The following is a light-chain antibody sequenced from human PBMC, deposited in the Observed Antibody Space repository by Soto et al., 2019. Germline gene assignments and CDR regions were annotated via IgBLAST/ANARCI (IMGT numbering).Light chain of an antibody. J-gene: IGLJ1*01. CDR2: EAT. Sequence: QSALTQPASASGSPGQSITISCNGTTADVGSSKFVSWYQQHPGKAPKLILYEATKRPAGVSNRFSGSKSGNTASLTTSGPQPEDEADYYCCSYVRGTITYYVFGNGTKVTVL. V-gene: IGLV2-23*01. CDR3: CSYVRGTITYYV. CDR1: TADVGSSKF.